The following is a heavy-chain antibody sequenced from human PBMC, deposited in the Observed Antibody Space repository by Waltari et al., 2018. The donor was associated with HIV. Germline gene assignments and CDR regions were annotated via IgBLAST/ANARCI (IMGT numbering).Heavy chain of an antibody. Sequence: QVQLVQSGAEVKKPGASVKVSCKASGYTFTDHYMHWVRQAPGQGLEWMGRINPKSGGTNHVQKFQGRVTMTRDTSISTAYMELSRLRSDDTAVYYCARPSGEYSSSSDFDYWGQGTLVTVSS. V-gene: IGHV1-2*06. CDR1: GYTFTDHY. D-gene: IGHD6-6*01. J-gene: IGHJ4*02. CDR2: INPKSGGT. CDR3: ARPSGEYSSSSDFDY.